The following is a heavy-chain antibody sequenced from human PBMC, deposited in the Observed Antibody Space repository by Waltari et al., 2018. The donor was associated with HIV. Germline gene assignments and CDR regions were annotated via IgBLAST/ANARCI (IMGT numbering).Heavy chain of an antibody. D-gene: IGHD6-19*01. V-gene: IGHV3-33*01. CDR3: ARDPGTLLIAVAGAFDY. CDR1: GFSVSRYG. Sequence: QVQLVESGGGVVRPGRSLRLSCAASGFSVSRYGMHWVRQAPGKGLEGVAVIWHDGSKKYYAGSVKGRFTVSRDTSKNTLYLEINRLRAEDTAVYHCARDPGTLLIAVAGAFDYWGPGIPVTVSS. J-gene: IGHJ4*02. CDR2: IWHDGSKK.